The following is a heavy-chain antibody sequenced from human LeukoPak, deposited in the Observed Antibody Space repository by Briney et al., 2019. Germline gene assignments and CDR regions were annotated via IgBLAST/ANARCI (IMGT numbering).Heavy chain of an antibody. CDR3: ARGCLQFYWYFDL. CDR2: IYHSGST. J-gene: IGHJ2*01. CDR1: GGSISSGGYS. Sequence: SQTLSLTCAVSGGSISSGGYSWRWIRQPPGKGLEWIEYIYHSGSTYYNPSLKSRVTISVARSKNQFSLKLTSVTAADTAVYYCARGCLQFYWYFDLWGRGTLVTVSS. D-gene: IGHD5-24*01. V-gene: IGHV4-30-2*01.